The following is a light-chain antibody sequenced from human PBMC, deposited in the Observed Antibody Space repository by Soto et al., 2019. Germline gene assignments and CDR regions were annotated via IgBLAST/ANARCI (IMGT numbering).Light chain of an antibody. CDR3: AAWDDSLQGVL. Sequence: QSILTQPPSASRTPGQRVTISCSGNNSNIGSNTVNWYQQLPGTAPKLLIYNDTRRPSRVPDRFSGSKSGTSASLAISGLHSEDEADFYCAAWDDSLQGVLFGGGTKLPS. V-gene: IGLV1-44*01. J-gene: IGLJ2*01. CDR2: NDT. CDR1: NSNIGSNT.